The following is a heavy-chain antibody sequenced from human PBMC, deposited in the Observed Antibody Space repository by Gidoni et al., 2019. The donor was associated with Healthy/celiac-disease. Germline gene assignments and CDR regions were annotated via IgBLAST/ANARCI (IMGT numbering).Heavy chain of an antibody. D-gene: IGHD5-18*01. CDR1: GFTFSSYS. CDR3: ARDRGYSYGPNAFDI. CDR2: ISSSSSTI. V-gene: IGHV3-48*01. Sequence: EVQLVESGGGLVQPGGSLRLSCAASGFTFSSYSMNWVRQAPGKGLEWVSYISSSSSTIYYADSVKGRFTISRDNAKNSLYLQMNSLRAEDTAVYYCARDRGYSYGPNAFDIWGQGTMVTVSS. J-gene: IGHJ3*02.